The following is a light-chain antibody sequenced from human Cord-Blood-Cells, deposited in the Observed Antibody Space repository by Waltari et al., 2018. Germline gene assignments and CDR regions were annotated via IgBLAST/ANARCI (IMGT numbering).Light chain of an antibody. J-gene: IGLJ3*02. CDR1: SSNLGSNP. CDR2: SNN. Sequence: QPVLTQPPSASGPPGQRGTISCSGSSSNLGSNPVNWYQQLPGTAPKLLIYSNNPRPSGVPDRFSGSKSGTSASLAISGLQSEDEADYYCAAWDDSLNGWVFGGGTKLTVL. CDR3: AAWDDSLNGWV. V-gene: IGLV1-44*01.